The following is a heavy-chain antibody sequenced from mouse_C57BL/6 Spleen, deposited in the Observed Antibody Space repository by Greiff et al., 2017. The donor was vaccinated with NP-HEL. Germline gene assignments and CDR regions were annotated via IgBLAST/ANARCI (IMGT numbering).Heavy chain of an antibody. V-gene: IGHV3-6*01. CDR1: GYSITSGYY. D-gene: IGHD2-4*01. CDR3: ASINYDSFDY. CDR2: ISYDGSN. J-gene: IGHJ2*01. Sequence: EVQLVESGPGLVKPSQSLSLTCSVTGYSITSGYYWNWIRQFPGNKLEWMGYISYDGSNNYNPSLKNRISITRDTSKNQFFLKLNSVTTEDTATYYCASINYDSFDYWGQGTTLTVSS.